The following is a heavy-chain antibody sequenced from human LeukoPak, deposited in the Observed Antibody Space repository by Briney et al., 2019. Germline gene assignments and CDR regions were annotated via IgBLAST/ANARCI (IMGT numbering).Heavy chain of an antibody. CDR3: ARARMIYGGNSGASWFDP. D-gene: IGHD4-23*01. V-gene: IGHV1-2*06. Sequence: ASVKVSCKASGYTFTGYYMHWVRQAPGQGLEWMGRINPNSGGTNYAQKFQGRVTMTRDTSISTAYMELSGLRSDDTAVYYCARARMIYGGNSGASWFDPWGQGTLVTVSS. J-gene: IGHJ5*02. CDR2: INPNSGGT. CDR1: GYTFTGYY.